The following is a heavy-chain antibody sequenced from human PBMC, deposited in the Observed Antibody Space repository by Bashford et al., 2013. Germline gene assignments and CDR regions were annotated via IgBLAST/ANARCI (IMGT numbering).Heavy chain of an antibody. J-gene: IGHJ3*02. CDR3: ARERITIFGVADYDAFDI. V-gene: IGHV1-69*01. D-gene: IGHD3-3*01. CDR2: IIPIFGTA. Sequence: SWVRQAPGQGLEWMGGIIPIFGTANYAQKFQGRVTITADESTSTAYMXLSSLRSEDTAVYYCARERITIFGVADYDAFDIWGQGTMVTVSS.